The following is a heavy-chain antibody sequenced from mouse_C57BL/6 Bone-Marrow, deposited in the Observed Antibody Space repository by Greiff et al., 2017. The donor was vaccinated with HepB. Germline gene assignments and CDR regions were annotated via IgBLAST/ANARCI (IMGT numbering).Heavy chain of an antibody. CDR1: GFNIKDDY. CDR3: TNYYDAMDY. Sequence: EVKLMESGAELVRPGASVKLSCTASGFNIKDDYMHWVKQRPEQGLEWIGWIDPENGDTEYASKFQGKATITADTSSNTAYLQLSSLTSEDTAVYYCTNYYDAMDYWGQGTSVTVSS. CDR2: IDPENGDT. V-gene: IGHV14-4*01. J-gene: IGHJ4*01. D-gene: IGHD1-1*01.